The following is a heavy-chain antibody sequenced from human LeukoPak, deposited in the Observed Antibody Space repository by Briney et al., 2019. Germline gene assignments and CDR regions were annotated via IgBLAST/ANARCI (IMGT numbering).Heavy chain of an antibody. Sequence: PGGSLRLSCAAPGFTFSSSWMSWVRQAPGKGLEWVANIKSDGSETYYVDSVKGRFTISRDNSKNTLYLQMNSLRAEDTAVYYCAKDLRGIAAPTGFDYWGQGTLVTVSS. CDR1: GFTFSSSW. CDR2: IKSDGSET. D-gene: IGHD6-6*01. J-gene: IGHJ4*02. V-gene: IGHV3-7*01. CDR3: AKDLRGIAAPTGFDY.